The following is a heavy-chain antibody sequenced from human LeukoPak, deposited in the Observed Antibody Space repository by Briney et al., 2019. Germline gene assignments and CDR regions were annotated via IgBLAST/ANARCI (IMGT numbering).Heavy chain of an antibody. CDR3: ARTGSGRDYYGMDV. Sequence: NASQTLSLTCTVSGGSISGAYWSWIRQPPGKGLEWIGYIYYSGNTNYNPSLKSRVTISIDTSKNHFSLNLTSVTAADTAVYYCARTGSGRDYYGMDVWGQGTTVTVSS. CDR2: IYYSGNT. CDR1: GGSISGAY. D-gene: IGHD5-12*01. V-gene: IGHV4-59*01. J-gene: IGHJ6*02.